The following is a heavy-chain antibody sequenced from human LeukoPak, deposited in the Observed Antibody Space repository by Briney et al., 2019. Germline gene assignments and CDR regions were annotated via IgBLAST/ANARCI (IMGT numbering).Heavy chain of an antibody. D-gene: IGHD6-13*01. Sequence: PSETLSLTCTVSGGSVSSGSYYWSWIRQPPGKGLEWIGYIYYSGSTNYNPSLKSRVTISEDTSKNQFSLKLSSVTAADTAVYYCARASSSWYLFAPDYWGQGTLVTVSS. CDR1: GGSVSSGSYY. CDR2: IYYSGST. J-gene: IGHJ4*02. V-gene: IGHV4-61*01. CDR3: ARASSSWYLFAPDY.